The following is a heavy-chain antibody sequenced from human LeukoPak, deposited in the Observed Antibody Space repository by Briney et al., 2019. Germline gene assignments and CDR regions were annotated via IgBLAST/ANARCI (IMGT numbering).Heavy chain of an antibody. D-gene: IGHD6-19*01. Sequence: GGSLRLSCAASGFTFSSYAMSSVRQAPGKGLEWVSAISGSGGSTYYADSVKGRFTISRDNSKNTLYLQMNSLRAEDTAVYYCAKARTPNIAGAGTPFDYWGQGTLVTVSS. V-gene: IGHV3-23*01. CDR1: GFTFSSYA. J-gene: IGHJ4*02. CDR3: AKARTPNIAGAGTPFDY. CDR2: ISGSGGST.